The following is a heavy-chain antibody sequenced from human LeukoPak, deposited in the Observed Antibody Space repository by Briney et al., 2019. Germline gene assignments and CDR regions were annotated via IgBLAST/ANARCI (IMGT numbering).Heavy chain of an antibody. Sequence: KSSETLSLTCAVYGGSFSGYYWSWIRQPPGKGLEWIGEINHSGSTNYNPSLKSRVTISVDTSKNQFSLKLSSVTAADTAVYYCARGRIVVAPAAILERGSGYYYYGMDVWGQGTTVTVSS. CDR1: GGSFSGYY. J-gene: IGHJ6*02. D-gene: IGHD2-2*02. CDR2: INHSGST. CDR3: ARGRIVVAPAAILERGSGYYYYGMDV. V-gene: IGHV4-34*01.